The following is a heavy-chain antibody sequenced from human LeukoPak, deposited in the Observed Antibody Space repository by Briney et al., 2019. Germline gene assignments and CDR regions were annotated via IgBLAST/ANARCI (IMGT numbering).Heavy chain of an antibody. J-gene: IGHJ4*02. Sequence: ASVKVSCKASGYTFTGYYMHWVRQAPGQGLEWVGWINPNSGDTNYAQKFQGRVTMTRDTSISTAYMELSRLRSDDTAVYYCARSSLFGQLFADYWGQGTLATVSS. CDR2: INPNSGDT. CDR1: GYTFTGYY. D-gene: IGHD3-10*02. CDR3: ARSSLFGQLFADY. V-gene: IGHV1-2*02.